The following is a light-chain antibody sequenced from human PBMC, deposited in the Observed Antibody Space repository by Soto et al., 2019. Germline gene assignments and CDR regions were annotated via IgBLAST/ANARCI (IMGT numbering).Light chain of an antibody. V-gene: IGLV1-40*01. CDR1: SSNIGAGYD. CDR3: QSYDGTLTGVI. J-gene: IGLJ2*01. CDR2: NNH. Sequence: QSVLTPPTSVSGAPGQSVTISCTGTSSNIGAGYDIHWYQQPPGTAPKLVIYNNHNRPSGVPDRFSGSKSGTSGSLAITGLQAEDEADYFCQSYDGTLTGVIFGGGTKLTVL.